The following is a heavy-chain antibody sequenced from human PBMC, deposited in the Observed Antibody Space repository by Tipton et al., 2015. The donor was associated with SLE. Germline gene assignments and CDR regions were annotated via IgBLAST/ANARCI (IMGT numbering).Heavy chain of an antibody. CDR2: IYYSGST. D-gene: IGHD4-17*01. CDR3: ARGGDYGDLSGSFDI. V-gene: IGHV4-59*11. CDR1: GGSISSHY. J-gene: IGHJ3*02. Sequence: TLSLTCTVSGGSISSHYWSWIRQPPGKGLEWIGYIYYSGSTNYNPSLKSRVTISVDTSKNQFYLNLSSGTAADTAVYYCARGGDYGDLSGSFDIWGQGTMVPVSS.